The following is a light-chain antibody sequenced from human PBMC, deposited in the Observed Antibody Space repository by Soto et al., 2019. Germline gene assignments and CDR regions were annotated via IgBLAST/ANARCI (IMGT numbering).Light chain of an antibody. CDR1: ESVSRSY. V-gene: IGKV3-20*01. CDR3: QQYGGSPYT. J-gene: IGKJ2*01. CDR2: GAS. Sequence: EIVLTQSPGTLSLSPGERATLSCRASESVSRSYLAWYQQKPGQAPRLLIYGASSRATGIPDRFSGSGSGTDGTLTISRLEPEDFAVYYCQQYGGSPYTFGQGTKLEI.